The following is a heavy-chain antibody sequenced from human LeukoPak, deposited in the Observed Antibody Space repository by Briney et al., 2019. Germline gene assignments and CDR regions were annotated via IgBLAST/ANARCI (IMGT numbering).Heavy chain of an antibody. Sequence: SETLSLTCTVSGGSISSSSYYWGWIRQPPGKGLEWIGSIYYSGSTYYNPSLKSRVTISVDTSKSQFSLKLSSVTAADTAVYFCEREAGSGVLIDYWGQGTLVTVSS. J-gene: IGHJ4*02. D-gene: IGHD6-19*01. CDR2: IYYSGST. CDR1: GGSISSSSYY. V-gene: IGHV4-39*07. CDR3: EREAGSGVLIDY.